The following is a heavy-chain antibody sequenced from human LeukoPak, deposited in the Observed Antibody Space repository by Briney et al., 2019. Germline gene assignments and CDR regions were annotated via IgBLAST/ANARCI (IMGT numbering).Heavy chain of an antibody. D-gene: IGHD3-10*01. CDR3: AKDIYYGSGSYYNWAFDI. V-gene: IGHV3-9*03. CDR1: GFTFDDYA. Sequence: GRSLRLSCAASGFTFDDYAMHWVRQAPGEGLEWVSGISWNSGSIGYADSVKGRFTISRDNAKNSLYLQMNSLRAEDMALYYCAKDIYYGSGSYYNWAFDIWGQGTMVTVSS. J-gene: IGHJ3*02. CDR2: ISWNSGSI.